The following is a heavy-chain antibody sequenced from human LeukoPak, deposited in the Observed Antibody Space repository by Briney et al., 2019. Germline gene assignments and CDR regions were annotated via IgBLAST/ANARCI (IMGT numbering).Heavy chain of an antibody. CDR1: GGSFSGYY. CDR3: AINYRWVGATKSDY. Sequence: PSETLSLTCAVYGGSFSGYYWSWIRQPPGKGLEWIGEINHSGSTNYNPSLKSRVTISVDTSKNQFSLKLSSVTAADTAVYYCAINYRWVGATKSDYWGQGTLVTVPS. D-gene: IGHD1-26*01. V-gene: IGHV4-34*01. CDR2: INHSGST. J-gene: IGHJ4*02.